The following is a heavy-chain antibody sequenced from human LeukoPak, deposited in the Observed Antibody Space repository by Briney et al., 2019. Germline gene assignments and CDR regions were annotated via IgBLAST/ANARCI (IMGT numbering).Heavy chain of an antibody. D-gene: IGHD3-9*01. CDR2: INAGNGNT. V-gene: IGHV1-3*01. CDR3: ARGPDFDWPMRPFDY. CDR1: GYTFTSYA. Sequence: GASVKVSCKASGYTFTSYAMHWVRQAPGQRLEWMGWINAGNGNTKYSQKFQGRVTITRDTSPSTAYMELSSLRSEDTAVYYCARGPDFDWPMRPFDYWGQGTLVTVSS. J-gene: IGHJ4*02.